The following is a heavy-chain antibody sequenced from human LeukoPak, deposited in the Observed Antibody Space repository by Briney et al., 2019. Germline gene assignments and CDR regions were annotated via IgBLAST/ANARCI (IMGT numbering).Heavy chain of an antibody. CDR1: GGSISSYY. CDR3: ARGPGGILTGAHDY. CDR2: IYYSGST. Sequence: PSETLSLTCTVSGGSISSYYWSWIRQPPGKGLEWIGYIYYSGSTNYNPSLKSRVTISVDTPKNQFSLKLSSVTAADTAVYYCARGPGGILTGAHDYWGQGTLVTVSS. V-gene: IGHV4-59*01. J-gene: IGHJ4*02. D-gene: IGHD3-9*01.